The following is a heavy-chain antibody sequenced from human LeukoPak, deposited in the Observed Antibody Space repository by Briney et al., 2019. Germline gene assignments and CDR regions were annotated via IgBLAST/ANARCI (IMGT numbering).Heavy chain of an antibody. Sequence: GESLKISCTGSGYGFTSYWIGWVRQMPGKGLEWMGIIYPGDSDTRYSPSFQGQVTISADKSISTAYLQWSSLKASDTAMYYCARLLMIQLNWFDPWGQGTLVTVSS. J-gene: IGHJ5*02. CDR2: IYPGDSDT. CDR1: GYGFTSYW. CDR3: ARLLMIQLNWFDP. V-gene: IGHV5-51*01. D-gene: IGHD5-24*01.